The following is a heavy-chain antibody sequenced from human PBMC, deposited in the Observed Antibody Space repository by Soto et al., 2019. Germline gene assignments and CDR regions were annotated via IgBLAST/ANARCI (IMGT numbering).Heavy chain of an antibody. Sequence: QVQLVQFGAEVKKPGASVKVSCKASGYTFTTYAIHWVRQAPGQRPEWMGWINADNGNTRYSQKFQGRVTITRDTSASTAYMELSSLRSDDTAVYYCATDPHYYDTTGYCLDNWGQGTLVTVSS. CDR1: GYTFTTYA. V-gene: IGHV1-3*01. J-gene: IGHJ4*02. CDR3: ATDPHYYDTTGYCLDN. D-gene: IGHD3-22*01. CDR2: INADNGNT.